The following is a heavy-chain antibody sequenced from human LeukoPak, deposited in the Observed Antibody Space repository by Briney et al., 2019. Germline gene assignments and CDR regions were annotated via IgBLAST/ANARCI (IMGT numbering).Heavy chain of an antibody. V-gene: IGHV5-51*01. J-gene: IGHJ4*02. CDR3: ARRSSGSHYSVDY. D-gene: IGHD1-26*01. Sequence: GESLKISCKGSGYSFTNYWIGWVRQMPGKGLEWMGIIYPSDSDTRYSPSFQGQVTISADKSISTAYLQWNGLKASDTAMYYCARRSSGSHYSVDYWGQGTLVTVSS. CDR2: IYPSDSDT. CDR1: GYSFTNYW.